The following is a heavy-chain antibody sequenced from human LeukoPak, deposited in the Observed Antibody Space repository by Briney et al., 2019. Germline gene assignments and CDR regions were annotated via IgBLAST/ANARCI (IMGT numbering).Heavy chain of an antibody. D-gene: IGHD5-18*01. CDR3: ARDKMDTAYYYYYYGMDV. V-gene: IGHV1-69*04. Sequence: SVKVSCKASGGTFSSYAISWVRQAPGQGLEWMGRIIPILGIANYAQKFQGRVTITADKSTSTAYMELSSLRSEDTAVYYCARDKMDTAYYYYYYGMDVWGQGTTVTVSS. J-gene: IGHJ6*02. CDR1: GGTFSSYA. CDR2: IIPILGIA.